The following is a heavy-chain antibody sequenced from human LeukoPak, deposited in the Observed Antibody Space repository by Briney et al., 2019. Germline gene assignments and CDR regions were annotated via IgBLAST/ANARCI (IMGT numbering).Heavy chain of an antibody. Sequence: GGSLRLSCAASGFTFSTHWMHWVRQAPGKGLVWVSRINSDGSSTNYADFVKGRFTISRDNAKNSLYLQMNSLRAEDTALYYCARMAGAGYYFYMDVWGKGTTVTVSS. CDR2: INSDGSST. D-gene: IGHD6-19*01. CDR3: ARMAGAGYYFYMDV. V-gene: IGHV3-74*01. CDR1: GFTFSTHW. J-gene: IGHJ6*03.